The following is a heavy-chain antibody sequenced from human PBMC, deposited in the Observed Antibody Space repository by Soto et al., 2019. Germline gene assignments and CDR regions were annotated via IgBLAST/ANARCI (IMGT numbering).Heavy chain of an antibody. Sequence: PGGSLRLSCAASGFTFSSYAMSWVRQAPGKGLEWVSAISGSGGSTYYADSVKGRFTISRDNSKNTLYLQMNSLRAEDTAVYYCAKNPAYFKWELPASWGQETLVTVSS. D-gene: IGHD1-26*01. V-gene: IGHV3-23*01. CDR3: AKNPAYFKWELPAS. J-gene: IGHJ5*02. CDR2: ISGSGGST. CDR1: GFTFSSYA.